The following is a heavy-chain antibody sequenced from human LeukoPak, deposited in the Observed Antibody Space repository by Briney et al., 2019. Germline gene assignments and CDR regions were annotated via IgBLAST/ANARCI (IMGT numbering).Heavy chain of an antibody. CDR3: AKVRFHYYYYMDV. Sequence: GSLRLSCAASGFTFSSYAMSWVRQAPGKGLEWVSAISGSGSSAYFADSVKGRFTISRDNSKNTLYVQMNSLRAEDTAVYYCAKVRFHYYYYMDVWGKGTTVTVSS. J-gene: IGHJ6*03. D-gene: IGHD3-3*01. CDR2: ISGSGSSA. V-gene: IGHV3-23*01. CDR1: GFTFSSYA.